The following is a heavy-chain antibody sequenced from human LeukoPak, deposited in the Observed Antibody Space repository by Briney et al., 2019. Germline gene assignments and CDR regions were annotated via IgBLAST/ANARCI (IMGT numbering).Heavy chain of an antibody. CDR3: ARVELLWSTGDY. J-gene: IGHJ4*02. CDR1: GYTFTSYG. D-gene: IGHD3-10*01. V-gene: IGHV1-18*01. CDR2: ISGYNGNT. Sequence: ASVKVSCKASGYTFTSYGISWVRQPPGQGLEDMGWISGYNGNTNYAQRLQGRVTMTTDTSTSTAYMELSSLRSDDTAVYYCARVELLWSTGDYWGQGTLVTVSS.